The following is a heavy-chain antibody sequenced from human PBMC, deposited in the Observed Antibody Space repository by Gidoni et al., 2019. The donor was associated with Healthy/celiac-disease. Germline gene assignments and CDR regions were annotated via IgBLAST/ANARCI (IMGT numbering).Heavy chain of an antibody. CDR1: GFTFSSYG. J-gene: IGHJ6*04. Sequence: QVQLVESGGGVVQPGRSLRLSCAASGFTFSSYGMHWVRQAPGKGLEGVAVIWYDGSNKDYADSVKGRFTISRDNSKNTLYLQMNSLRAEDTAVYYCARGAVTDYRPMDVWGKGTTVTVSS. V-gene: IGHV3-33*01. D-gene: IGHD4-17*01. CDR3: ARGAVTDYRPMDV. CDR2: IWYDGSNK.